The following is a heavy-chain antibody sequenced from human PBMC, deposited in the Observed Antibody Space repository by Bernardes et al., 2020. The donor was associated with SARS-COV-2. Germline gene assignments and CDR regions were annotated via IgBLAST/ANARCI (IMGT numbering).Heavy chain of an antibody. V-gene: IGHV3-53*04. CDR2: IYSGGNT. J-gene: IGHJ4*02. CDR1: AFTVRNDY. Sequence: GGSLRLSCAASAFTVRNDYMSWLRQPPGKGLEWVSVIYSGGNTYYTDSVKGRFTISRHISENTLYLHMNSLRSEDTAVYYCASGPYDHDGTAYSAIDYWGQGILVTVSS. CDR3: ASGPYDHDGTAYSAIDY. D-gene: IGHD3-22*01.